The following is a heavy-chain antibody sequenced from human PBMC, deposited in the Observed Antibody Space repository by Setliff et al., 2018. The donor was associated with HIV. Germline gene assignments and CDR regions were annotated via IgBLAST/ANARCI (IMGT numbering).Heavy chain of an antibody. V-gene: IGHV4-38-2*02. CDR1: GYSIRSGFY. D-gene: IGHD3-16*01. J-gene: IGHJ3*02. Sequence: SETLSLTCNVSGYSIRSGFYWGWIRQPPGKGLEWSGNIFHSGNTDQNPSLKSRVTMSVETSENQFSLRLNSVTAADTAVYYCARRTIWGDAFDIWGRGTMVT. CDR2: IFHSGNT. CDR3: ARRTIWGDAFDI.